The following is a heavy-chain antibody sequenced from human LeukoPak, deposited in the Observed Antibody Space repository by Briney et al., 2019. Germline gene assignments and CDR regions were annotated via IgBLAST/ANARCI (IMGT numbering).Heavy chain of an antibody. CDR1: GGSISSSSYY. Sequence: SETLSLTCTVSGGSISSSSYYWGWIRQPPGKGLEWIGSTYYSGSTYYSPSLESRVTISVDTSKNQFSLKLSSVTAADTAVYYCASAGSYSVDYWGQGTLVTVS. J-gene: IGHJ4*01. CDR2: TYYSGST. V-gene: IGHV4-39*01. D-gene: IGHD1-26*01. CDR3: ASAGSYSVDY.